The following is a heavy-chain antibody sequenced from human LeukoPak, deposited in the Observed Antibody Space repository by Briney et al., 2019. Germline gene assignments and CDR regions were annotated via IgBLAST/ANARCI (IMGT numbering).Heavy chain of an antibody. D-gene: IGHD3-22*01. CDR1: GYTFTSYA. Sequence: ASVKVSCKASGYTFTSYAMNWVQQAPGQGLEWMGWINTNTGNPTYAQGFTGRFVFSLDTSVSTAYLQISSLKAEDTAVYYCARDQYYYDSSGYQTFDYWGQGTLVTVSS. J-gene: IGHJ4*02. CDR2: INTNTGNP. CDR3: ARDQYYYDSSGYQTFDY. V-gene: IGHV7-4-1*02.